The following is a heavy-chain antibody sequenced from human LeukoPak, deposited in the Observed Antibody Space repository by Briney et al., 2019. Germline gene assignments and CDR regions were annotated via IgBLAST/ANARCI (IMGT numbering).Heavy chain of an antibody. D-gene: IGHD6-19*01. CDR3: ATDLAVAGTGLRY. Sequence: GGSLRLSCAASGFTFSSYGMSWVRQAPGKGLEWVSAISGSGGSTYYADSVKGRFTISRDNSKNTLYLQMNSLRAEDTAVYYCATDLAVAGTGLRYWGQGTLVTVSS. V-gene: IGHV3-23*01. CDR2: ISGSGGST. J-gene: IGHJ4*02. CDR1: GFTFSSYG.